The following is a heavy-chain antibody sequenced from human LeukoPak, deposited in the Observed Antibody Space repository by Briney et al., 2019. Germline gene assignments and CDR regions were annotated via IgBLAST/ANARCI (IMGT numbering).Heavy chain of an antibody. V-gene: IGHV3-23*01. CDR2: ISGSGGST. J-gene: IGHJ4*02. D-gene: IGHD5-12*01. CDR1: GXXXSXYA. CDR3: AKAEIVATPGDEGWAIDFDY. Sequence: GGSLXXXXXASGXXXSXYAXXWVRQAPGKGLEWVSAISGSGGSTYYADSVKGRFTTSRDNSKNTLYLQMNSLRAEDTAVYYCAKAEIVATPGDEGWAIDFDYWGQGTLVTVSS.